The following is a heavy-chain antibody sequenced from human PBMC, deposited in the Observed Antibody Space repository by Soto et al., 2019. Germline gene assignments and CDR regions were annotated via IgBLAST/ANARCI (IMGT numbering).Heavy chain of an antibody. Sequence: GASVKVSCKASGYTFTSYAMHWVRQAPGQRLEWMEWINAGNGNTKYSQKFQGRVTITRDTSASTAYMELSSLRSEDTAVYYCATATLSGYSAPGDYYYYYGMDVWGQGTTVTVSS. CDR3: ATATLSGYSAPGDYYYYYGMDV. CDR2: INAGNGNT. J-gene: IGHJ6*02. CDR1: GYTFTSYA. V-gene: IGHV1-3*01. D-gene: IGHD5-12*01.